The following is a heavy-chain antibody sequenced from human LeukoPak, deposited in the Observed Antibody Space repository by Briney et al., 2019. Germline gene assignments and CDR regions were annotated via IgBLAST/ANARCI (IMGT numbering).Heavy chain of an antibody. CDR3: ARVDYDSSGSPDY. Sequence: LSLTCAVYGGSFSDHYMSWIRQAPGKGLEWVSYISSSGSSIYYADSVKGRFTISRDNAKNSLYLQKNSLRAEDTAVYYCARVDYDSSGSPDYWGQGTLVTVSS. J-gene: IGHJ4*02. CDR1: GGSFSDHY. D-gene: IGHD3-22*01. V-gene: IGHV3-11*01. CDR2: ISSSGSSI.